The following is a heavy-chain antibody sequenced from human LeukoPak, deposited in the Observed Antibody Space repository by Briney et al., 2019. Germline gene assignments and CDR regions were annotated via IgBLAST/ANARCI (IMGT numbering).Heavy chain of an antibody. D-gene: IGHD4-23*01. CDR3: ARDWDGGTGLDY. J-gene: IGHJ4*02. CDR1: GYTFTSYD. V-gene: IGHV1-8*01. CDR2: MNPNSGNT. Sequence: ASVKVSCKASGYTFTSYDINWVRQATGQGLEWMGWMNPNSGNTGYAQKFQGRVTMTRNTSISTAYMELSSLRSEDTAVYYCARDWDGGTGLDYWGQETLVTVSS.